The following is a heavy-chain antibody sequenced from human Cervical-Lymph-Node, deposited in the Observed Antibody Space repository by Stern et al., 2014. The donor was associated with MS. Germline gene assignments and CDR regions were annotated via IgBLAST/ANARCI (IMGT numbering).Heavy chain of an antibody. CDR1: GFIFSDYY. D-gene: IGHD5-12*01. CDR3: ARDPRGYTNGRDY. V-gene: IGHV3-11*01. Sequence: DQLVESGGDLVKPGGSLRLSCEASGFIFSDYYMGWIRQPPGKGLEWLSYISGNGMTIYYAGSVKGRFTISRDNAKNSLYLQMDDVKVEDTAMYYCARDPRGYTNGRDYWGQGTLVTVSS. J-gene: IGHJ4*02. CDR2: ISGNGMTI.